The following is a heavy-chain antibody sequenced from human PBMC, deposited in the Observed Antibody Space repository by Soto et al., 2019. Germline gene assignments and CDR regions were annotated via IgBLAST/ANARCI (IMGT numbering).Heavy chain of an antibody. D-gene: IGHD1-1*01. CDR1: GFTFSSYS. J-gene: IGHJ4*02. V-gene: IGHV3-48*02. Sequence: GGSLRLSCAASGFTFSSYSMNWVRQAPGKGLEWVSYISSSGSTIYYADSVKGRFTISRDNAKNSLYLQMNSLRDEDTAVYYCAGELERLTPFDYWGQGTLVTVSS. CDR3: AGELERLTPFDY. CDR2: ISSSGSTI.